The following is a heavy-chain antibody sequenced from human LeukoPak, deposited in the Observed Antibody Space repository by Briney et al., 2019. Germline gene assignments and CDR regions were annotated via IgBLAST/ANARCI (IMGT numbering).Heavy chain of an antibody. CDR2: ISTDNGNT. CDR3: ARVAGKLYYYYMDV. Sequence: ASVKVSCKASGYTLTNYGISWVRQAPGQGLEWMGWISTDNGNTNYAQNLQGRVTMTTDTSTSTAYMELRSLRSDDTAVYYSARVAGKLYYYYMDVWGKGTTVTVSS. D-gene: IGHD6-19*01. V-gene: IGHV1-18*01. CDR1: GYTLTNYG. J-gene: IGHJ6*03.